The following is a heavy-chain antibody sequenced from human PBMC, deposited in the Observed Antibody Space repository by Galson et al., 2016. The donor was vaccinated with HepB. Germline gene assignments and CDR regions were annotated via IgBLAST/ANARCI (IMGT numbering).Heavy chain of an antibody. CDR2: ISGSGTYI. CDR3: TRDEIRGVIRFYH. CDR1: GFTFSDYY. V-gene: IGHV3-11*06. Sequence: SLRLSCAASGFTFSDYYMSWIRQAPGKGLEWISYISGSGTYIDYADSVKGRFTISRDNAKNSLYLQMNSLTVEDTAVYYCTRDEIRGVIRFYHWGQGTLVAVSS. D-gene: IGHD3-10*01. J-gene: IGHJ4*02.